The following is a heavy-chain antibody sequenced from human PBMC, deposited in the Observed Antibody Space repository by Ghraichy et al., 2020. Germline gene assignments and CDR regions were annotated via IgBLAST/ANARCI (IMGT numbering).Heavy chain of an antibody. CDR2: ISSSSSYI. Sequence: GESLNISCAASGFTFSSYSMNWVRQAPGTGLEWVSSISSSSSYIYYADSVKGRFTISRDNAKNSLYLQMNSLRAEDTAVYYCARLIGGYGTGADYWGQGTLVTVSS. CDR1: GFTFSSYS. CDR3: ARLIGGYGTGADY. V-gene: IGHV3-21*01. J-gene: IGHJ4*02. D-gene: IGHD3-10*01.